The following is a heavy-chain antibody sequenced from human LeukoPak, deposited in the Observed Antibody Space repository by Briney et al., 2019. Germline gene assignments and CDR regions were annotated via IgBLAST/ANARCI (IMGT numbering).Heavy chain of an antibody. Sequence: ASVKVSCKASGYTFTGYYMHWVRQAPGQGLEWIGWINPNSGGTNYAQKFQGRVTMTRDTSISTAYMELSRLRSDDTAVYYCARVRVIVVVPAAIFRGFDYWGQGTLVTVSS. CDR3: ARVRVIVVVPAAIFRGFDY. D-gene: IGHD2-2*01. V-gene: IGHV1-2*02. J-gene: IGHJ4*02. CDR1: GYTFTGYY. CDR2: INPNSGGT.